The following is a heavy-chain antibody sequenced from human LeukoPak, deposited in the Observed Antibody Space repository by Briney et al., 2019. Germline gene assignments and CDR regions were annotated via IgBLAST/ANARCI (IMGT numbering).Heavy chain of an antibody. V-gene: IGHV3-23*01. CDR3: AKEGYSAGHAGAFNI. CDR2: INVGIEAT. D-gene: IGHD5-18*01. J-gene: IGHJ3*02. Sequence: PGGSLRLSSVHSGSILSNNVMGGVRQDPGKGLECVSTINVGIEATHYAESVKGGFTISRDSSKNTLYLQMNSLSGEDTAVYYCAKEGYSAGHAGAFNIWGPRTMVTVS. CDR1: GSILSNNV.